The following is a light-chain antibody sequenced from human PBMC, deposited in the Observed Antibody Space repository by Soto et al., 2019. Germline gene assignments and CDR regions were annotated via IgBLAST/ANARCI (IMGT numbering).Light chain of an antibody. Sequence: DIQMTQSPSTLSASVGDRVTITCRASQSVSTWLAWYQQKPGKVPKLLIYKAYSLESGVPSRFSGSGSGTEFTITISSLQHDDFATYYCQQYNSNPLTFGGGTKVEIK. CDR3: QQYNSNPLT. CDR2: KAY. CDR1: QSVSTW. J-gene: IGKJ4*01. V-gene: IGKV1-5*03.